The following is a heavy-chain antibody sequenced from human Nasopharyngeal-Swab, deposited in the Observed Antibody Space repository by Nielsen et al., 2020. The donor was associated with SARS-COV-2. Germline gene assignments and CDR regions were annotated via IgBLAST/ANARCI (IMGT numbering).Heavy chain of an antibody. V-gene: IGHV3-74*01. CDR2: INSDGSST. J-gene: IGHJ5*02. D-gene: IGHD2-2*01. CDR1: GFTFSSYW. CDR3: ARAAMQTRGNWFDP. Sequence: GGSLRLSCAASGFTFSSYWMHWVRQAPGKGLVWVSRINSDGSSTSYADSVKGRFTISRDNAKNTLYLQMNSLRAEDTAVYCCARAAMQTRGNWFDPWGQGTLVTVSS.